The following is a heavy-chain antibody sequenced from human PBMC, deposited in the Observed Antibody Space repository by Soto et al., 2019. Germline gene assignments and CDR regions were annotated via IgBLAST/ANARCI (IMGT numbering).Heavy chain of an antibody. CDR1: GYSFTSYW. CDR3: ARLAPVYYYYYYGMDV. D-gene: IGHD2-15*01. J-gene: IGHJ6*02. V-gene: IGHV5-10-1*01. Sequence: GESLKISCKGSGYSFTSYWISWVRQMPGKGLEWMGRIDPSDSYTNYSPSFQGHVTISADKSISTAYLQWSSLKASDTAMNYCARLAPVYYYYYYGMDVWGQGTTVTVSS. CDR2: IDPSDSYT.